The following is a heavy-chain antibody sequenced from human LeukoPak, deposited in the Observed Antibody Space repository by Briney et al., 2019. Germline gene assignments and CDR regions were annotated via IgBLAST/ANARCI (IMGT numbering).Heavy chain of an antibody. D-gene: IGHD4-17*01. Sequence: SVKVSCKASGGTFSSYAISWVRQAPGQGLEWMGRIIPIFGTANYAQKFQGRVTITTDESTSTAYMELSSLRSEDTAVYYCARGVMQGTVTTTTLRTYFDYWGQGTLVTVSS. V-gene: IGHV1-69*05. CDR1: GGTFSSYA. CDR2: IIPIFGTA. J-gene: IGHJ4*02. CDR3: ARGVMQGTVTTTTLRTYFDY.